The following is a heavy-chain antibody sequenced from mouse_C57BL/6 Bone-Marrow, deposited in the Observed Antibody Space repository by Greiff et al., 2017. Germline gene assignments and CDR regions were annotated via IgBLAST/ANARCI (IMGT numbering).Heavy chain of an antibody. Sequence: QVQLQQSGPGLVQPSQSLSITCTVSGFSLTSYGVHWVRQSPGKGLEWLGVIWRGGSTDYNAAFMSRLSITKDNSKSQVFFKMNSLQADDTAIYYCAKKPGTGDYYAMDYWGQGTSVTVSS. V-gene: IGHV2-5*01. CDR3: AKKPGTGDYYAMDY. CDR2: IWRGGST. CDR1: GFSLTSYG. D-gene: IGHD4-1*01. J-gene: IGHJ4*01.